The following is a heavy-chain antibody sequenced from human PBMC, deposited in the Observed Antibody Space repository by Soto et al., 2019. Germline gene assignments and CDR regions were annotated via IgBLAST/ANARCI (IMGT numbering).Heavy chain of an antibody. CDR3: ARAIVVVPAAIPAPYYYGMDV. J-gene: IGHJ6*02. Sequence: SVKVSCKASGGTFSSYAISWVRQAPGQGLEWMGGIIPIFGTANYAQKFQGRVPITADESTSTAYMELSSLRSEDTSVYYCARAIVVVPAAIPAPYYYGMDVWGQGATVTVSS. CDR1: GGTFSSYA. CDR2: IIPIFGTA. V-gene: IGHV1-69*13. D-gene: IGHD2-2*02.